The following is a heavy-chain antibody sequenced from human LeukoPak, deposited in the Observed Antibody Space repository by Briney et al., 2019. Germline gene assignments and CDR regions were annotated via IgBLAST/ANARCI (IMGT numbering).Heavy chain of an antibody. CDR1: GGSISSSSYY. Sequence: SETLSLTCTVSGGSISSSSYYWGWIRQPPGKGLEWIGSIYYSGSTYYNPSLKSRVTISVDTSKNQFSLKLSSVTAADTAVYYYARQNGYKDYWGQGTLVTVSS. CDR2: IYYSGST. D-gene: IGHD5-24*01. V-gene: IGHV4-39*01. CDR3: ARQNGYKDY. J-gene: IGHJ4*02.